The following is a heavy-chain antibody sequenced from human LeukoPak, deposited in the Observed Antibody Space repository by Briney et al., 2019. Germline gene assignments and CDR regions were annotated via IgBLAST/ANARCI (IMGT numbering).Heavy chain of an antibody. CDR3: ARDHLLKYCNGDSCYVFDP. V-gene: IGHV4-4*07. CDR1: GGSISSYY. D-gene: IGHD2-15*01. J-gene: IGHJ5*02. CDR2: IYTSGST. Sequence: SETLSLTCTVSGGSISSYYWSWLRQPAGKGLEWIGRIYTSGSTNYNPSLKSRVIMSVETSKNQVYLRLSSVTAADTAVYYCARDHLLKYCNGDSCYVFDPWGQGTLVTVSS.